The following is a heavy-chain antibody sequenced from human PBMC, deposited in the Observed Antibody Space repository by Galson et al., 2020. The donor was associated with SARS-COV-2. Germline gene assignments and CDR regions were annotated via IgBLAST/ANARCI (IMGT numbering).Heavy chain of an antibody. CDR3: ARGRITMIVVSHPFDY. V-gene: IGHV4-31*03. J-gene: IGHJ4*02. CDR1: GGSISSGGYY. CDR2: TYYSGST. D-gene: IGHD3-22*01. Sequence: SETLSLTCTVSGGSISSGGYYWSWIRQHPGKGLEWIGYTYYSGSTYYNPSLKSRVTISVDTSKNQFSLKLSSVTAADKAVYYCARGRITMIVVSHPFDYWGQGTLVTVSS.